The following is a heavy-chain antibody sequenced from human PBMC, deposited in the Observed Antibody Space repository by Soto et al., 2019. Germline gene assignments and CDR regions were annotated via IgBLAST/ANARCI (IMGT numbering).Heavy chain of an antibody. Sequence: EVQLVESGGGLDRPGGSLRLSCAASGFTFSYYWMHWVRQAPGKGLVWVSRIHSDGSSTTYADFVKGRFIISRDNARNTVHLQMNSVRVEDTAVYYCARGDRGAFDLWGQGTVVTVSS. V-gene: IGHV3-74*01. D-gene: IGHD1-26*01. CDR3: ARGDRGAFDL. J-gene: IGHJ3*01. CDR1: GFTFSYYW. CDR2: IHSDGSST.